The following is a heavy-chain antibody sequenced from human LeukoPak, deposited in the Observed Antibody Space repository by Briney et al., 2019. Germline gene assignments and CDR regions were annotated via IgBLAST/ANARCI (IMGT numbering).Heavy chain of an antibody. Sequence: GGSLRLSCAASGFSFSSYAMTWVRQAPGKGLEWVSVISGSGGSTYYADSVKGRFTISRDNSKNTLYLQMNSLRAEDTAVYYCARGGRYYGSGSYLNAVYYYMDVWGKGTTVTVS. D-gene: IGHD3-10*01. CDR2: ISGSGGST. J-gene: IGHJ6*03. CDR1: GFSFSSYA. CDR3: ARGGRYYGSGSYLNAVYYYMDV. V-gene: IGHV3-23*01.